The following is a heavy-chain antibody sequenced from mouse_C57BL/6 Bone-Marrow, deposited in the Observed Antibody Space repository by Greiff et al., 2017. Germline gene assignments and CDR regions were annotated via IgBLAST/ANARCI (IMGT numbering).Heavy chain of an antibody. Sequence: VQLQQSGPELVKPGASVKISCKASGYTFTDYNMDWVKQSHGKSLEWIGDINPNNGGTIYNQKFKGKATLTVDKSSSTAYMELRSLTSKNSAVYYGERSYSSRRYYAMDYWGQGTSVTVSS. CDR3: ERSYSSRRYYAMDY. D-gene: IGHD1-1*01. J-gene: IGHJ4*01. CDR1: GYTFTDYN. V-gene: IGHV1-18*01. CDR2: INPNNGGT.